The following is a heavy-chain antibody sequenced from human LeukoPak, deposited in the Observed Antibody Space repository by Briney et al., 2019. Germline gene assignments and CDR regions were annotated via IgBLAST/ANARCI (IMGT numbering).Heavy chain of an antibody. CDR2: IYVTGIT. CDR3: AASPPVATIML. V-gene: IGHV4-4*07. J-gene: IGHJ4*02. Sequence: PSETLSLTCTVSGGSLSSYYWSWIRQPAGKGLEFIGRIYVTGITNYNPSLQSRVTMSVDTSNNQFSLRPSSVTAADTAVYYCAASPPVATIMLWGQGILVTVTS. CDR1: GGSLSSYY. D-gene: IGHD5-24*01.